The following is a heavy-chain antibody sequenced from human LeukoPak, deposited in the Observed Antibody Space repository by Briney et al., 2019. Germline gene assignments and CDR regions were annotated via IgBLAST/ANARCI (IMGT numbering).Heavy chain of an antibody. CDR3: PPLVFGAFNY. CDR2: IKNNGDGGTT. J-gene: IGHJ4*01. Sequence: GGSLRLSCAASGFTFSNAWVSWVRQAPGKGLEWVGRIKNNGDGGTTEYAAPVKGRFTISRDDSKNTLYLQMNSLKIEDTAVYNCPPLVFGAFNYWGQEPWSPSPQ. V-gene: IGHV3-15*01. D-gene: IGHD3-10*01. CDR1: GFTFSNAW.